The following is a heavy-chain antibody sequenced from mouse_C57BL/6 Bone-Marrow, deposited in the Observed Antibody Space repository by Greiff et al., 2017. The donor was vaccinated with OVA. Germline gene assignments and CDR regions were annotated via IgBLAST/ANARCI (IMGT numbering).Heavy chain of an antibody. CDR2: IDPSDSET. V-gene: IGHV1-52*01. D-gene: IGHD2-1*01. J-gene: IGHJ2*01. Sequence: VQLQQPGAELVRPGSSVKLSCKASGYTFTSYWMHWVKQRPIQGLEWIGNIDPSDSETHYNQKFKDKATLTVDKSSSTAYMQLSSLTSEDSAVYYCARTPFYYGNYCYCDYWGQGTTLTVSS. CDR1: GYTFTSYW. CDR3: ARTPFYYGNYCYCDY.